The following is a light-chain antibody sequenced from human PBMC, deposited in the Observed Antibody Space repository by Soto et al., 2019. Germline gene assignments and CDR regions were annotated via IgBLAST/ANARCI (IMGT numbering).Light chain of an antibody. J-gene: IGKJ2*01. V-gene: IGKV2-30*01. CDR1: QSLVYRDGNTY. Sequence: VVMTQSPMSLPVTLGQPASISCTSSQSLVYRDGNTYLNWFHQRPGQPPRRLIYKVSNRDSGVPDRFSGSGSASDFTLKISRVAAEDVGLCYCMQGSHWPYTFGQGTKLEIK. CDR2: KVS. CDR3: MQGSHWPYT.